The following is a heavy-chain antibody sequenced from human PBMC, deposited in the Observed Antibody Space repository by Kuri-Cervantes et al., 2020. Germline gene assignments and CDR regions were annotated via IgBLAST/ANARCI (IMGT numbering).Heavy chain of an antibody. D-gene: IGHD3-9*01. CDR1: GYTFTGYY. V-gene: IGHV1-2*04. J-gene: IGHJ4*02. CDR3: ARDKGYDILTGPLDY. Sequence: ASVKVSCKASGYTFTGYYMHWVRQAPGQGLEWMGWINPNSGGTNYAQKFQGWVTMTRDTSISTAYMELSRLSSDDTAVYYCARDKGYDILTGPLDYWGQGTLVTVSS. CDR2: INPNSGGT.